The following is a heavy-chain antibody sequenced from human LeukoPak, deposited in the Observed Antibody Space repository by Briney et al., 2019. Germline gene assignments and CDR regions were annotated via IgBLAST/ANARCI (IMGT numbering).Heavy chain of an antibody. V-gene: IGHV3-33*01. CDR3: ARVPGGCGGDCYYFDY. CDR2: IWYDGSNK. Sequence: PGRSLRLSCAASGFTFSSYGMHWVRQAPGKGLEWVAVIWYDGSNKYYADSVKGRFTISRDNSKNTLYLQMNSLRAEDTAVYYCARVPGGCGGDCYYFDYWGQGTLVTVSS. D-gene: IGHD2-21*02. CDR1: GFTFSSYG. J-gene: IGHJ4*02.